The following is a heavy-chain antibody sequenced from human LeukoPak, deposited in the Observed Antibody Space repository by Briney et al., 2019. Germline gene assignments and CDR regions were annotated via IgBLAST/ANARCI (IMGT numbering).Heavy chain of an antibody. CDR1: GYTFTSYA. CDR3: ARGYEGAFDY. Sequence: ASVKVSCKASGYTFTSYAMHGVRQAPGQRPEGMGWSNTGNGNTKYSQGFRGGVTITRDTTASTAYMELSSLRSEDMAVYYCARGYEGAFDYWGQGTPVTVSS. D-gene: IGHD2-15*01. J-gene: IGHJ4*02. CDR2: SNTGNGNT. V-gene: IGHV1-3*02.